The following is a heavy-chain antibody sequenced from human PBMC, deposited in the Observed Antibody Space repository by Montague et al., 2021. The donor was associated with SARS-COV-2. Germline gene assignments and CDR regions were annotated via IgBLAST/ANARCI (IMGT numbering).Heavy chain of an antibody. Sequence: SLRLSCVASGFTFSSYAMHWVRQAPGKGLEWVAVISYDGSNKYYADSVKGRFTISRDNSKNTLYLQMNSLRAEDTAVYYCARAYSGSYWGAFDIWGQGTMVTVSS. CDR3: ARAYSGSYWGAFDI. CDR2: ISYDGSNK. J-gene: IGHJ3*02. V-gene: IGHV3-30*04. D-gene: IGHD1-26*01. CDR1: GFTFSSYA.